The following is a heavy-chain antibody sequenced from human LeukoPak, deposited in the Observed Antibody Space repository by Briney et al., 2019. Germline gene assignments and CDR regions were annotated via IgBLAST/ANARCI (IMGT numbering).Heavy chain of an antibody. CDR1: GFSLSTRGMC. J-gene: IGHJ4*02. Sequence: SGPALVKPTQTLTLTCTFSGFSLSTRGMCVRCIRQPPGKALEWLARIDWDHDKYYSTSLKTMLTISKDTAKNQVVLTMRNIDPVDPATYYCARALAGDYVDYWGEGTLVTVSS. D-gene: IGHD6-13*01. CDR3: ARALAGDYVDY. CDR2: IDWDHDK. V-gene: IGHV2-70*11.